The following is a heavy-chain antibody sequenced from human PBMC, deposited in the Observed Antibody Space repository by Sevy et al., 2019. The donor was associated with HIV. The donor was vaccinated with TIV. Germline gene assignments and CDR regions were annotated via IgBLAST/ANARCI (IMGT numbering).Heavy chain of an antibody. CDR2: ISRSSSYT. V-gene: IGHV3-11*06. CDR1: GFTFSDYY. CDR3: ARDQQGWYYYMDV. D-gene: IGHD2-15*01. J-gene: IGHJ6*03. Sequence: GGSLRLSCAASGFTFSDYYMSWIRQAPGKGLEWVSYISRSSSYTDYADSVKGRFTISRDNTKNSLYLQMHSLRAEDTAVYYGARDQQGWYYYMDVWGKGTTVTVSS.